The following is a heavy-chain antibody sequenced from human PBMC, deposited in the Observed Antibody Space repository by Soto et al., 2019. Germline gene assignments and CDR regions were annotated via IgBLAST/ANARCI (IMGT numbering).Heavy chain of an antibody. D-gene: IGHD1-26*01. CDR2: IGPDGTDI. Sequence: GSLVISTADSSLTVYNCWVHWVRQAPGKGLEWVSHIGPDGTDIVYADSVKGRFIIARDNARNTVYLQMNSLEAEDTAVYYCEKLPWEVAPFWGQGTPVTGTS. V-gene: IGHV3-74*03. J-gene: IGHJ4*02. CDR1: SLTVYNCW. CDR3: EKLPWEVAPF.